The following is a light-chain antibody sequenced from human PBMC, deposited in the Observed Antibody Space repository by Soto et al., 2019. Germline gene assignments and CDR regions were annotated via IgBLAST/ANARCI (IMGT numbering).Light chain of an antibody. CDR1: QSLAYSDGNTY. V-gene: IGKV2-30*01. J-gene: IGKJ2*01. Sequence: DVVMTQSPLSLPVTLGQPASISCRSSQSLAYSDGNTYLNWFQQRPGQSPRRLIYKVSNRDSGVPDRFSGSGTGTEFTLKISRVGAEDVGVYYCMQGTHWPPYTFGQGTKLEIK. CDR3: MQGTHWPPYT. CDR2: KVS.